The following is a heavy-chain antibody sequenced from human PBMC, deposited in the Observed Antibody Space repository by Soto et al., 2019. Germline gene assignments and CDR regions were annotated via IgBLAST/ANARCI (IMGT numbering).Heavy chain of an antibody. CDR1: GGSFSGYY. Sequence: SLTCAVSGGSFSGYYWSWIRQPPGKGLEWIGEINHSGSTNYNPSLKSRVTISVDTSKNQFSLKLSSVTAADTAVYYCARMLGGRLQGIYYYYYYGMDVWGQGTTVTVYS. D-gene: IGHD3-16*01. CDR3: ARMLGGRLQGIYYYYYYGMDV. CDR2: INHSGST. V-gene: IGHV4-34*01. J-gene: IGHJ6*02.